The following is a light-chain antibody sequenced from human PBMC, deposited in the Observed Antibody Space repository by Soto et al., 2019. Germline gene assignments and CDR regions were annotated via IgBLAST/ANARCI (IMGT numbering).Light chain of an antibody. CDR2: DAS. CDR1: QSLRSS. CDR3: QQYNNWPQT. V-gene: IGKV3-15*01. J-gene: IGKJ1*01. Sequence: ETMMTQSPDTLSVSPGERATLSCRASQSLRSSLAWYQQKPGQAPRLLIYDASTRATGIPARFSGSGSGTDFTLTISGLQSEDFAVYYCQQYNNWPQTFGQGTKVEIK.